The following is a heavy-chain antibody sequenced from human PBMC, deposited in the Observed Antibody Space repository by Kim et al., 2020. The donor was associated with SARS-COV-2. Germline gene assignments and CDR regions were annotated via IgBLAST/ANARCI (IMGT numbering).Heavy chain of an antibody. V-gene: IGHV3-21*01. CDR1: GFTFSSYS. CDR2: ISSSSSYI. J-gene: IGHJ6*02. Sequence: GGSLRLSCAASGFTFSSYSMNWVRQAPGKGLEWVSSISSSSSYIYYADSVKGRFTISRDNAKNSLYLQMNSLRAEDTAVYYCARDGGIAVAGYYYYGMDVWGQGTTVTVSS. D-gene: IGHD6-19*01. CDR3: ARDGGIAVAGYYYYGMDV.